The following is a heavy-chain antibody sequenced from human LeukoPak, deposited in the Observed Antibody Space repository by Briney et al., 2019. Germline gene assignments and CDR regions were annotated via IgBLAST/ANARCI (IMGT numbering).Heavy chain of an antibody. CDR3: AKDGGYSYEYYYGMDV. D-gene: IGHD5-18*01. Sequence: PGRSLRLSCAASGFTFSSYGMHWVREAPGKGMEWVAVISYDGSNKHYADSVKGRFTISRDNSKNTLYLQMNSLRAEDTAVYYCAKDGGYSYEYYYGMDVWGKGTTVTVSS. CDR1: GFTFSSYG. V-gene: IGHV3-30*18. CDR2: ISYDGSNK. J-gene: IGHJ6*04.